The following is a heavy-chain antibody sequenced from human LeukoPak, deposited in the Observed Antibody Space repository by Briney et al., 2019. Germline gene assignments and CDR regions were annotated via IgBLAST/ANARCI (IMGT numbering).Heavy chain of an antibody. CDR3: ARNASDSGTSYFDY. D-gene: IGHD1-26*01. V-gene: IGHV4-39*01. Sequence: PSETLSLTCTVSGGSISSGTYYWGWVRQPPGKGLEWFGSIYYSGSTSYNPSLKSRVTISVDTSKNQFSLKLDSVTAADTAVYYCARNASDSGTSYFDYSGQGTLVTVSS. CDR2: IYYSGST. J-gene: IGHJ4*02. CDR1: GGSISSGTYY.